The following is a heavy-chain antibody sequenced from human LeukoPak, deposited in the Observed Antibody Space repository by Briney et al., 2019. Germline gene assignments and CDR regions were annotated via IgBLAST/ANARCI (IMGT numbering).Heavy chain of an antibody. V-gene: IGHV4-39*02. Sequence: PSATLSLTCAIPSGSISSSSYYWGWIRQPPGKGLEWIADIYYSGSTYYNPSLKSRVSISIDTSNNHFSLRLSAVTAADTALYYCARRLYYDSTGYLDWVQGTLVTVSS. D-gene: IGHD3-22*01. J-gene: IGHJ1*01. CDR3: ARRLYYDSTGYLD. CDR1: SGSISSSSYY. CDR2: IYYSGST.